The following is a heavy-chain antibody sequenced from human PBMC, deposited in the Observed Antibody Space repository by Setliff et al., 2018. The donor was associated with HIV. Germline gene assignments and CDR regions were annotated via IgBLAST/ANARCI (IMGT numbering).Heavy chain of an antibody. V-gene: IGHV4-4*07. CDR3: ARGGRMVTAIQY. J-gene: IGHJ4*02. CDR2: LSTSGIS. D-gene: IGHD5-18*01. CDR1: GGSISDYF. Sequence: SETLSLTCSVSGGSISDYFWSWIRQPAGKGLEWIGRLSTSGISNYNPSLKSRISMSLDTSKNHLSLKVKSVTAADTAIYYCARGGRMVTAIQYWGQGTLVTVSS.